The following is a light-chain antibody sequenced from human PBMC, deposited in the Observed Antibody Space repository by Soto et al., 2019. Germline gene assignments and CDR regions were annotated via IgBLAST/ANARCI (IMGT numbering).Light chain of an antibody. Sequence: QSVLTQPPSVSGAPGQRVTIFCTGTSSDVGAYNYVSWYQQHPGKAPKLIICEVNNRPSGVSNRFSGSKSDNTASLTISGLQAEDEADYYCSSFTSSASYVFGTGTKVTVL. CDR3: SSFTSSASYV. V-gene: IGLV2-14*01. CDR2: EVN. J-gene: IGLJ1*01. CDR1: SSDVGAYNY.